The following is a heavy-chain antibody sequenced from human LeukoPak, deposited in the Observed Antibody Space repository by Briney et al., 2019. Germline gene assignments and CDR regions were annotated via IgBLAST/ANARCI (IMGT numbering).Heavy chain of an antibody. Sequence: GASVKVSCKASGYTFTGYYMHWVRQAPGQGLEWMGWINPNSGGTNYAQKFQGRVTMTRDTSISTAYMELSRLRSDDTAVYYCARGYSSSWYAFDIWGQGTMVTVSS. CDR1: GYTFTGYY. D-gene: IGHD6-13*01. J-gene: IGHJ3*02. CDR2: INPNSGGT. CDR3: ARGYSSSWYAFDI. V-gene: IGHV1-2*02.